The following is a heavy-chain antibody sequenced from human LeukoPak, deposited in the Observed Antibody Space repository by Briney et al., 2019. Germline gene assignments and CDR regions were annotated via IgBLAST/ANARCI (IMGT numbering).Heavy chain of an antibody. CDR2: INHSGST. V-gene: IGHV4-34*01. D-gene: IGHD3-10*01. CDR3: ARGITMVRGVHYYYYMDV. CDR1: GGSFSGYY. J-gene: IGHJ6*03. Sequence: PSETLSLTCAVYGGSFSGYYWSWIRQPPGKGLEWIGEINHSGSTNYNPSLKSRVTISVDTSKNQFSLKLSSVTAADTAVYYCARGITMVRGVHYYYYMDVWGKGTTVTVSS.